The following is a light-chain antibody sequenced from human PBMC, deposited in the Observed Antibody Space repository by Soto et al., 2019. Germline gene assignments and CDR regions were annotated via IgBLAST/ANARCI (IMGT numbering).Light chain of an antibody. V-gene: IGLV3-1*01. Sequence: SYELTQPPSVSVSPGQTASITCSGDKLGDKYACWYQQKPGQSPVLVIYQDSKRPSGIPERFSGYNSGNTDTLTISGTQAMDEADYYCQAWDSSTVVFGGGTKLTVL. CDR1: KLGDKY. J-gene: IGLJ2*01. CDR3: QAWDSSTVV. CDR2: QDS.